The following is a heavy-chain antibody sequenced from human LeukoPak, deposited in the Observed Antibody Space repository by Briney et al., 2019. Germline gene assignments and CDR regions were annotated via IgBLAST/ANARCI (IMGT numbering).Heavy chain of an antibody. D-gene: IGHD6-13*01. CDR3: AKDRGDSSSWEGLAT. J-gene: IGHJ5*02. V-gene: IGHV3-9*01. CDR2: ISWNSGSI. CDR1: GFTFSSYA. Sequence: GGSLRLSCAASGFTFSSYAMSWVRQAPGKGLEWVSGISWNSGSIGYADSVKGRFTISRDNAKNSLYLQMNSLRAEDTALYYCAKDRGDSSSWEGLATWGQGTLVTVSS.